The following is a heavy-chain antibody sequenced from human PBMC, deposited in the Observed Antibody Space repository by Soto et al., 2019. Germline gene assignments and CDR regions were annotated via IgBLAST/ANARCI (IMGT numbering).Heavy chain of an antibody. D-gene: IGHD3-9*01. CDR1: GFTFSSYW. V-gene: IGHV3-7*01. CDR3: ARVGKLRYFDWLLYGPLDY. Sequence: GGSLRLSCAASGFTFSSYWMSWVRQAPGKGLEWVANIKQDGSEKYYVDSVKGRFTISRDNAKNSLYLQMSSLRAEDTAVYYCARVGKLRYFDWLLYGPLDYWGQGTLVTVSS. CDR2: IKQDGSEK. J-gene: IGHJ4*02.